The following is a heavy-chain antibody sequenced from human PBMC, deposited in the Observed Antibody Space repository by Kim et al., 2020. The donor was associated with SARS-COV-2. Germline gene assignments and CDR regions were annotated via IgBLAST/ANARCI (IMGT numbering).Heavy chain of an antibody. Sequence: GESLKISCKGSGYSFTSYWIGWVRQMPGKGLEWMGIIYPGDSDTRYSPSFQGQVTISADKSISTAYLQWSSLKASDTAMYYCARGSSSWRVHYYYGMDVWGQGTTVTVSS. V-gene: IGHV5-51*01. CDR1: GYSFTSYW. D-gene: IGHD6-13*01. J-gene: IGHJ6*02. CDR2: IYPGDSDT. CDR3: ARGSSSWRVHYYYGMDV.